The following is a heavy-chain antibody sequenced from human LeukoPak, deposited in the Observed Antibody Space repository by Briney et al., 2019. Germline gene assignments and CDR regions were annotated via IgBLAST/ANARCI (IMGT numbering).Heavy chain of an antibody. CDR1: GYTFTSDY. Sequence: EASVKVSCKASGYTFTSDYMHWVRQAPGQGLEWMGIINPSGGSTSYAQKFQGRVTMTRDTSTSTVYMELSSLRSEDTAVYYCARDPSGFLFDYWGQGTLVTVSS. D-gene: IGHD3-3*01. CDR2: INPSGGST. CDR3: ARDPSGFLFDY. V-gene: IGHV1-46*01. J-gene: IGHJ4*02.